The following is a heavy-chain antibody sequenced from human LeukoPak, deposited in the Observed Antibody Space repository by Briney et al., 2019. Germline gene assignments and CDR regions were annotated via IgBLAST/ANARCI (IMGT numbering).Heavy chain of an antibody. CDR2: ISYSGST. V-gene: IGHV4-59*01. Sequence: SETLSLTCTVSGGSISSYYWSWIRQPPGKGLEWIGYISYSGSTNYNPSLKSRVTISVDTSKNQFSLKLSSVSAADTAVYYCARGASGYSYGWGQGTLVTVSS. D-gene: IGHD5-18*01. J-gene: IGHJ4*02. CDR1: GGSISSYY. CDR3: ARGASGYSYG.